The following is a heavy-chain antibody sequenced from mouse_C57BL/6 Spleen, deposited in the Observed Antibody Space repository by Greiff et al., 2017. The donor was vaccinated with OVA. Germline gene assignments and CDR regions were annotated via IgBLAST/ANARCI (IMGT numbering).Heavy chain of an antibody. CDR1: GYTFTSYW. J-gene: IGHJ2*01. Sequence: QVQLQQSGAELVRPGSSVKLSCKASGYTFTSYWMDWVKQRPGQGLEWIGNIYPSDSETHYNQKFKDKATLTVDKSSSTAYMQLSSLTSEDSAVYYCATLYGYDEDYWGQGTTLTVSS. V-gene: IGHV1-61*01. D-gene: IGHD2-2*01. CDR3: ATLYGYDEDY. CDR2: IYPSDSET.